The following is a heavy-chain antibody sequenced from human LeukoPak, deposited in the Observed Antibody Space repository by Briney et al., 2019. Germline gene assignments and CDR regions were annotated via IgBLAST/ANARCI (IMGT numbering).Heavy chain of an antibody. J-gene: IGHJ4*02. CDR3: ARDAGTIFGVVRTFDY. Sequence: GASVKVSCKASGYTFTSYGISWVRQAPGQGLEWMGWISAYNGNTNYAQKLQGRVTMTTDTSTSTAYMELRSLRSDDTAVYYCARDAGTIFGVVRTFDYWGQETLVTVSS. V-gene: IGHV1-18*01. CDR2: ISAYNGNT. CDR1: GYTFTSYG. D-gene: IGHD3-3*01.